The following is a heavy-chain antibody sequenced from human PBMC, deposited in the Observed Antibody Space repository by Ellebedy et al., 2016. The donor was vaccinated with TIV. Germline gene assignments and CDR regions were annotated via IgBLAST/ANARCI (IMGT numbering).Heavy chain of an antibody. CDR1: GFTFSSYW. D-gene: IGHD2-21*02. CDR2: INSDGSST. Sequence: PGGSLRLSCAASGFTFSSYWMHWVRQAPGKGLVWVSRINSDGSSTSYADSVKGRFTISRDNAKNTLYLQMNSLRAEDTAVYYCERVNYCGGDCYSYYFDYWGQGTLVTVSS. J-gene: IGHJ4*02. V-gene: IGHV3-74*01. CDR3: ERVNYCGGDCYSYYFDY.